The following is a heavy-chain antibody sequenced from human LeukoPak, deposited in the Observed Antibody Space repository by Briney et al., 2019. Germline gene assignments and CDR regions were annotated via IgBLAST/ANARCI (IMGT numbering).Heavy chain of an antibody. CDR1: GGSISSYY. V-gene: IGHV4-59*01. CDR3: ARVSGDQLLTFGY. J-gene: IGHJ4*02. Sequence: PETLSLTCTVSGGSISSYYWSWIRQPPGKGLEWIGYIYYSGSTNYNPSLKSRVTISVDTSKNQFSLRLSSVTAADTAVYYCARVSGDQLLTFGYWGQGTLVTVSS. D-gene: IGHD2-2*01. CDR2: IYYSGST.